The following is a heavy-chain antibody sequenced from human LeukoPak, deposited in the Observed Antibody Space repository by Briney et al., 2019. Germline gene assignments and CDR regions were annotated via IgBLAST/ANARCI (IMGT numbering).Heavy chain of an antibody. CDR3: AREGNYYFDY. D-gene: IGHD1-7*01. V-gene: IGHV3-48*03. CDR1: EFTFSGYE. Sequence: PGGSLRLSCAASEFTFSGYEFIWVRQAPGKGLEWVSYISSSGSTIYYADSVRGRFTISRDNAKNSLYLQMNSLRAEDTAVYYCAREGNYYFDYWGQGTLVTVSS. CDR2: ISSSGSTI. J-gene: IGHJ4*02.